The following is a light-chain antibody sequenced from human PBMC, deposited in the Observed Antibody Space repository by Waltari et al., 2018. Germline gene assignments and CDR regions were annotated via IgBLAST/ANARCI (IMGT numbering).Light chain of an antibody. CDR1: QSLVHSDGNTY. Sequence: DVVMTQSPLSLPVTLGQPASISCRASQSLVHSDGNTYFNWFQQRTGQSPRRLIYKVSRRESGVPDRFSGSGSGTDFTLKISRVEAEDVGFYYCMQGTHWPRTFGQGSKVEIK. J-gene: IGKJ1*01. V-gene: IGKV2-30*02. CDR2: KVS. CDR3: MQGTHWPRT.